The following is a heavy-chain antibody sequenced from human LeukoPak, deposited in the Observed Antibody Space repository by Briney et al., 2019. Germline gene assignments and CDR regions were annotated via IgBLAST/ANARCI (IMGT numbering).Heavy chain of an antibody. Sequence: SETLSLTCTVSGYSISSSSYYWGWIRQPPGKGLEWIGSIYYSGSTYYNPSLKSRVTTSVDTSKNQFSLKLSSVTAADTAVCYCASRAYYYSSGEDYWGQGTLVTVSS. V-gene: IGHV4-39*07. CDR3: ASRAYYYSSGEDY. CDR2: IYYSGST. D-gene: IGHD3-22*01. CDR1: GYSISSSSYY. J-gene: IGHJ4*02.